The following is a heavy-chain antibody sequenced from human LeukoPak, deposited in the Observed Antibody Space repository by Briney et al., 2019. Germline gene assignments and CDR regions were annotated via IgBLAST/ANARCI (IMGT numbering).Heavy chain of an antibody. D-gene: IGHD3-22*01. CDR2: ISSSSSYI. CDR1: GFTFSSYS. Sequence: PGGSLRLSCAASGFTFSSYSMNWVRQAPGKGLEWVSSISSSSSYIYYADSVKGRFTISRDNAKNSLYLQMNSLRAEDTAVYYCATDSTQIDAFDIWGQGTMVTVSS. J-gene: IGHJ3*02. CDR3: ATDSTQIDAFDI. V-gene: IGHV3-21*01.